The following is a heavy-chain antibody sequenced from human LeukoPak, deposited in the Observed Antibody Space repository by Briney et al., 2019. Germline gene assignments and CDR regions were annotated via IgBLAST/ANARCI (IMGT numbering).Heavy chain of an antibody. CDR1: GYTFTSYG. J-gene: IGHJ3*02. D-gene: IGHD3-3*01. CDR3: ARVYYDFWSGYEYDAFDI. V-gene: IGHV1-18*01. CDR2: ISAYNGNT. Sequence: ASVKVSCKASGYTFTSYGISWVRQAPGQGLEWMGWISAYNGNTNYAQKLQGRVTMTTDTSTSTAYMELKSLRSDDTAVYYCARVYYDFWSGYEYDAFDIWGQGTMVTVSS.